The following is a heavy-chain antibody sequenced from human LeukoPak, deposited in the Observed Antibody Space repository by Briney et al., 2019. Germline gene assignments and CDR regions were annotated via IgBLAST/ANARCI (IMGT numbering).Heavy chain of an antibody. CDR1: GFTFSSYG. V-gene: IGHV3-30*18. J-gene: IGHJ4*02. CDR2: ISYDGSNK. D-gene: IGHD3-22*01. CDR3: AKDPRNYYDSSGSPPG. Sequence: PGGSLRLSCAASGFTFSSYGMHWVRQAPGKGLEWVAVISYDGSNKYYADSVKGRFTISRDNSKNTLYLQMNSLRAEDTAVYYCAKDPRNYYDSSGSPPGWGQGTLVTVSS.